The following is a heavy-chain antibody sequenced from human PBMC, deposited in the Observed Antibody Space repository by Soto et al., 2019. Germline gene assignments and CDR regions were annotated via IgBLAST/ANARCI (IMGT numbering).Heavy chain of an antibody. CDR3: ARALREAAGTWYFDY. CDR2: INPSGGST. D-gene: IGHD6-13*01. V-gene: IGHV1-46*03. CDR1: GYTFTSYY. Sequence: ASGKVSCKASGYTFTSYYMHWVRQAPGQGLEWMGIINPSGGSTSYAQKFQGRVTMTRDTSTSTVYMELSSLRSEDTAVYYCARALREAAGTWYFDYWGQGTLVTVSS. J-gene: IGHJ4*02.